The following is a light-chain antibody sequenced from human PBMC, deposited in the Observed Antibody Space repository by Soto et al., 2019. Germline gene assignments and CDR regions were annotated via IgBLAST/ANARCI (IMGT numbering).Light chain of an antibody. CDR2: DAS. CDR1: HSVSSY. Sequence: LLLTQSPATLYLSPGERATLSCVASHSVSSYLAWYQQKPGQAPRLLIPDASNRSTGIPARFSGSESGTDFTLTISSLEHEDFAFYYCQQRTNWPLTFVAGTKADIK. CDR3: QQRTNWPLT. J-gene: IGKJ4*01. V-gene: IGKV3-11*01.